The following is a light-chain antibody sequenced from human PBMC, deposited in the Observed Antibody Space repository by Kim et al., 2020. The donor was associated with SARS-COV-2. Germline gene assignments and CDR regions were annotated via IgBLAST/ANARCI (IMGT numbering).Light chain of an antibody. V-gene: IGKV3-20*01. CDR3: QQFGSSPYT. CDR1: QSVSRTY. CDR2: GAS. Sequence: LSPGEKATLSCRARQSVSRTYLAWYQQEPGQAPRLIIHGASRRATGIPDRFSGCGSGTDFTLTVSRLEPEDFAVYFCQQFGSSPYTFGQGTKLEIK. J-gene: IGKJ2*01.